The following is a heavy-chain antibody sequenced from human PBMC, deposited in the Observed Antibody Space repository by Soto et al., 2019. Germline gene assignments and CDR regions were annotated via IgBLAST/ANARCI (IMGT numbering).Heavy chain of an antibody. D-gene: IGHD6-13*01. V-gene: IGHV4-59*01. Sequence: PSETLSLTCNVSGGSIISGYWRWNRQPPGKGLEWLGYFSYSGNTNYNPSLKSRATMSVDTHKNQFSLRLSSVTTAETAVYYCSGRRGNAGRPIDYWGQGTLVTVSS. J-gene: IGHJ4*02. CDR3: SGRRGNAGRPIDY. CDR1: GGSIISGY. CDR2: FSYSGNT.